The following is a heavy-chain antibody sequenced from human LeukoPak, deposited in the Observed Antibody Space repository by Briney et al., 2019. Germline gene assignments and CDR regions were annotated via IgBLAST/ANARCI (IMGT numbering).Heavy chain of an antibody. D-gene: IGHD3-10*01. V-gene: IGHV3-30-3*01. CDR1: GFTFSSYA. CDR3: ARDYGSGTGSYMDV. CDR2: ISYDGSNK. J-gene: IGHJ6*03. Sequence: GGSLRLSCAASGFTFSSYAMHWVRQAPGKGLEWVAVISYDGSNKYYADSVKGRFTISRDNSKNTLYLQMNSLRAEDTAVYYCARDYGSGTGSYMDVWGKGTTVTVSS.